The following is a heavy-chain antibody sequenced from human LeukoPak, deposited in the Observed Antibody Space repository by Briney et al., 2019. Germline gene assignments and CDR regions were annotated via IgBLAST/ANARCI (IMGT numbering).Heavy chain of an antibody. J-gene: IGHJ4*02. D-gene: IGHD3-22*01. Sequence: GGSLRLSCAASGFMFSNYAMSWVRQAPGKGLEWVSPISSSSSYIYYADSVKGRFTISRDNAKNSLYLQMNSLRAEDTAVYYCARDNYYDSSGYWNYWGQGTLVTVSS. V-gene: IGHV3-21*01. CDR3: ARDNYYDSSGYWNY. CDR2: ISSSSSYI. CDR1: GFMFSNYA.